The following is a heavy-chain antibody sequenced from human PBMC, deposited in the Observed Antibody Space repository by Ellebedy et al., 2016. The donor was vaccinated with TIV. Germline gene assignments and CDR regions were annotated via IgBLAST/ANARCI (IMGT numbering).Heavy chain of an antibody. CDR3: ARRGVTIRGDPYYYFDY. J-gene: IGHJ4*02. V-gene: IGHV4-4*09. D-gene: IGHD3-10*01. CDR2: MYSSGTT. CDR1: GGSISTHY. Sequence: SETLSLTCSVSGGSISTHYWNWIRQTPGKGLEWIGNMYSSGTTNYNPSLRSRVAMSVGTSKNQFSLKLNSVTAADTAVYFCARRGVTIRGDPYYYFDYWGQGILVTVSS.